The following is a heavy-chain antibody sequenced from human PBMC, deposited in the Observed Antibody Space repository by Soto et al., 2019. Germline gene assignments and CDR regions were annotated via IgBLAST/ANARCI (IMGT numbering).Heavy chain of an antibody. CDR3: ATGGNFPFDY. D-gene: IGHD2-21*02. J-gene: IGHJ4*02. CDR1: GGSISSGGYY. V-gene: IGHV4-31*02. CDR2: IYYSGST. Sequence: PSETLSLTCTVSGGSISSGGYYWSWIRQHPGKGLEWIGYIYYSGSTYYNPSPKSRVTISVDTSKNQFSLKLSSVTAADTAVYYCATGGNFPFDYWGQGTLVTV.